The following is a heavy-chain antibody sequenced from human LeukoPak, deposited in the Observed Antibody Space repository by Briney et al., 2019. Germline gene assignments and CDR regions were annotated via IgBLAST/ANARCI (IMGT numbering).Heavy chain of an antibody. J-gene: IGHJ4*02. CDR1: GFTFSTYA. D-gene: IGHD3-10*01. CDR2: MSGSGTGT. V-gene: IGHV3-23*01. Sequence: GGSLRLSCAASGFTFSTYAMSWVRQAPGKGLEWVSAMSGSGTGTSYAESVQGRFTISRDNSKNTLYLQMNSLRAEDTAVYYCAKGLYQYFGSGSYTLDHWGQGTQVTVSS. CDR3: AKGLYQYFGSGSYTLDH.